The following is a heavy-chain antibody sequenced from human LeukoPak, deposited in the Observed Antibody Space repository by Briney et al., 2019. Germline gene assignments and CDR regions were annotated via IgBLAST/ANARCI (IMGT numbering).Heavy chain of an antibody. J-gene: IGHJ4*02. CDR2: IYYSGST. CDR3: AAAAMVTGRDPGDFDY. Sequence: SQTLSLTCTVSGGSISSGDYYWSWIRQPPGKGLEWIGYIYYSGSTYYNPSLKSRVTISVDTSKNQFSLKLGSVTAADTAVYYCAAAAMVTGRDPGDFDYWGQGTLVTVSS. CDR1: GGSISSGDYY. D-gene: IGHD5-18*01. V-gene: IGHV4-30-4*01.